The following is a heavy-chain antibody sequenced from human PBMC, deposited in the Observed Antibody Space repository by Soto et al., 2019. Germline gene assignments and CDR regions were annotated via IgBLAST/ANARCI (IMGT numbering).Heavy chain of an antibody. J-gene: IGHJ5*02. D-gene: IGHD1-1*01. Sequence: ASVKVSCKASGYTFTSYGISCVRQAPGQGLEWMGWISAYNGNTNYAQKLQGRVTITRDTSASTAYMELSSLRSEDTAVYYCARVFNDVNWFEPWGQGTLVTVSS. CDR2: ISAYNGNT. CDR3: ARVFNDVNWFEP. CDR1: GYTFTSYG. V-gene: IGHV1-18*01.